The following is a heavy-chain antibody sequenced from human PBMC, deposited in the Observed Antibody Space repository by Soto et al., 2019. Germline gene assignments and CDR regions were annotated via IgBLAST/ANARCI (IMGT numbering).Heavy chain of an antibody. CDR1: GFTFSNYA. J-gene: IGHJ4*02. CDR3: ARESTPHLAYCPNGVCCNDY. V-gene: IGHV3-23*01. D-gene: IGHD2-8*01. CDR2: ISSSGDAA. Sequence: EVQMLESGGGLVQPGGSLRLSCAASGFTFSNYAMSWVRQAPGKGLEWVSAISSSGDAAYSADSVRGRFTVSRDNSKNTLYLQMNSLRAEDTAVYYCARESTPHLAYCPNGVCCNDYWGQGTLVTVSS.